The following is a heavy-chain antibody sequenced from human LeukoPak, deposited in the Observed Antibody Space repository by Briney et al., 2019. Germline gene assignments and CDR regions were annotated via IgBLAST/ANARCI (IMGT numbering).Heavy chain of an antibody. J-gene: IGHJ4*02. CDR1: GGSISSGDYY. D-gene: IGHD3-22*01. CDR2: IYYSGST. V-gene: IGHV4-30-4*01. Sequence: SETLSLTCTVSGGSISSGDYYWSWISQPPGKGLEWIGYIYYSGSTYYNPSLKSRVTISVDTSKNQFSLKLSSVTAADTAVYYCAREGYYYDSSGYSSYYFDYWGQGALVTVSS. CDR3: AREGYYYDSSGYSSYYFDY.